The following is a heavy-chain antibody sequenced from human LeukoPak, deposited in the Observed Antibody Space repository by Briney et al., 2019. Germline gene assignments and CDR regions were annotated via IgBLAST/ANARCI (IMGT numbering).Heavy chain of an antibody. D-gene: IGHD2-2*02. CDR2: IHHNGTR. CDR1: VGSINSGNW. V-gene: IGHV4/OR15-8*01. Sequence: PSGTLSLTCGVSVGSINSGNWWTWVRQSPGKGLEWIGEIHHNGTRNYNPSLKTRVTITADTFKHNFSLIVTSLTAADTAVYYCAAAPILRGEGGEHYKYGMDVWGQGTRSSSP. J-gene: IGHJ6*02. CDR3: AAAPILRGEGGEHYKYGMDV.